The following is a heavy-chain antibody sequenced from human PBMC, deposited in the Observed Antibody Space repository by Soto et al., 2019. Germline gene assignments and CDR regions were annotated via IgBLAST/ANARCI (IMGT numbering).Heavy chain of an antibody. CDR3: ARRYGYSFDY. V-gene: IGHV4-59*08. Sequence: SETLSLTCTVSGGSISSYYWSWIRQPPGKGLEWIGYIYYSGSTNYNPSLKSRVAISVDTSKNQFSLKLSSVTAADTAVYYCARRYGYSFDYWGQGTLVTVSS. D-gene: IGHD1-1*01. J-gene: IGHJ4*02. CDR1: GGSISSYY. CDR2: IYYSGST.